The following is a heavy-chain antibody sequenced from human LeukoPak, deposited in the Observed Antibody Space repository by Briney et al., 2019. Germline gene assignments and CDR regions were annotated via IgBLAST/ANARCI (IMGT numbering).Heavy chain of an antibody. Sequence: ASVKVSCKASGYTFTSYAISWVRQAPGQGLEWMGGITPIFGTANYAQKFQGRVTMTTDTSTSTAYMELRSLRSDDTAVYYCARDGGGWESLDYWGQGTLVTVSS. CDR1: GYTFTSYA. V-gene: IGHV1-18*01. D-gene: IGHD6-19*01. J-gene: IGHJ4*02. CDR3: ARDGGGWESLDY. CDR2: ITPIFGTA.